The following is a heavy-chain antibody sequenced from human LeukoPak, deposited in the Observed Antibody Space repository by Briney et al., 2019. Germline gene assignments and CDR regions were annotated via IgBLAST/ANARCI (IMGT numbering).Heavy chain of an antibody. D-gene: IGHD6-13*01. Sequence: ASVKVSCKASGYTFTTYGISWVRQAPGQGLEWMGWIGTYTGNTNYAQKLQGRVTMTRDTTTSTAYMELRSLRSDDTAVYYCARDQGTAAAGFDYWGQGTLVTVSS. CDR3: ARDQGTAAAGFDY. J-gene: IGHJ4*02. V-gene: IGHV1-18*01. CDR1: GYTFTTYG. CDR2: IGTYTGNT.